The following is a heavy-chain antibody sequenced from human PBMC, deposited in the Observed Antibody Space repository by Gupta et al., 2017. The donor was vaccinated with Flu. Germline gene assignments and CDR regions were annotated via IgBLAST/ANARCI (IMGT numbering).Heavy chain of an antibody. V-gene: IGHV3-9*01. Sequence: VESGGGLAQPGGSLRLSCAASGFNFHEYAMHWVRQAPGKGLEWVSGVSWDSGSTIYADSVKGRFTVSRDNAKNSLYLQMNSLRDEDTAVYYCAKPACSFITCYENFWGQGTLVTVSS. CDR1: GFNFHEYA. J-gene: IGHJ4*02. CDR3: AKPACSFITCYENF. CDR2: VSWDSGST. D-gene: IGHD2-2*01.